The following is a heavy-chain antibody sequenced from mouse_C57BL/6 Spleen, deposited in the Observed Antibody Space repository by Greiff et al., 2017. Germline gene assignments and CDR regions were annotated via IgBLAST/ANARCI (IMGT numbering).Heavy chain of an antibody. D-gene: IGHD1-1*01. CDR3: ARLEPYYYGSSPYAMDY. Sequence: QVQLQQSGAELVKPGASVKLSCKASGYNFTKYTIHWVKQRSGQGLEWIGWFYPGSGSIKYNEKFKDKATLTADKSSSTVYIELSRLTAEDSAVYFCARLEPYYYGSSPYAMDYWGQGTSVTVSS. CDR1: GYNFTKYT. J-gene: IGHJ4*01. CDR2: FYPGSGSI. V-gene: IGHV1-62-2*01.